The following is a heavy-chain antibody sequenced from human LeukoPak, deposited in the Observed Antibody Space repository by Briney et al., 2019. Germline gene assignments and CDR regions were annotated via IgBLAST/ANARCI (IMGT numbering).Heavy chain of an antibody. CDR3: ARGTYYYGSGSYYP. V-gene: IGHV4-4*07. Sequence: SETLSLTCTVSGGSISSYYWSWIRQPAGKGLEWIGRIYTSGSTNYNPSLKSRVTISVDTSKNQFSLKLSSVTAADTAVYYCARGTYYYGSGSYYPWGQGTLVTVSS. CDR2: IYTSGST. J-gene: IGHJ5*02. D-gene: IGHD3-10*01. CDR1: GGSISSYY.